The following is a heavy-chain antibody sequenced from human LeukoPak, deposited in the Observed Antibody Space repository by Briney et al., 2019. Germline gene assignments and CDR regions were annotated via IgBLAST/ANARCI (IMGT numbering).Heavy chain of an antibody. J-gene: IGHJ4*02. Sequence: GRSLRLSCAASGFTFSSYGMHWVRQAPGKGLEWVAAISYDGSNKYYADSVKGRFTISRDNSKNTLYLQMNSLRAEDTAVYYCAKDLFVVVTSEDYWGQGTLVTVSS. CDR1: GFTFSSYG. V-gene: IGHV3-30*18. CDR3: AKDLFVVVTSEDY. CDR2: ISYDGSNK. D-gene: IGHD2-21*02.